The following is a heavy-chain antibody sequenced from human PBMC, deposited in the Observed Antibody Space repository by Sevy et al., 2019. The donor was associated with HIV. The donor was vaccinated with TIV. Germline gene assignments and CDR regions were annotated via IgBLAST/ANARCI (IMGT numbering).Heavy chain of an antibody. Sequence: GGSLRLSCAASGFTFSDYYMSWIRQAPGKGLEWVSYISSSGSTIYYADSVKGRFPISRDNAKNSLYLQMNSLRAEDTAVYYCARDGRIAAAGIGAAEGGYWGQGTLVTVSS. V-gene: IGHV3-11*01. D-gene: IGHD6-13*01. CDR3: ARDGRIAAAGIGAAEGGY. CDR2: ISSSGSTI. CDR1: GFTFSDYY. J-gene: IGHJ4*02.